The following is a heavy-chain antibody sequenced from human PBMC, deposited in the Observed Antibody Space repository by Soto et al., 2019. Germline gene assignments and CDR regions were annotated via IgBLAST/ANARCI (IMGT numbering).Heavy chain of an antibody. V-gene: IGHV3-11*01. J-gene: IGHJ4*02. CDR3: ARDFGYSYGPFDY. CDR2: ISSSGSTI. CDR1: GFTFSDYC. D-gene: IGHD5-18*01. Sequence: GALRLSCAASGFTFSDYCMSWIRQAPGKGLEWVSYISSSGSTIYYAASVKGRFTISRDNAKNSLYLQMNSLRAEDTAVYYCARDFGYSYGPFDYWGQGTLVTVSS.